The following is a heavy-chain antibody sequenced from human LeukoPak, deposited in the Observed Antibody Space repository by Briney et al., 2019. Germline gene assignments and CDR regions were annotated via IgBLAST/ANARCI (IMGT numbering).Heavy chain of an antibody. J-gene: IGHJ4*02. CDR1: GFTFSSYD. Sequence: PGGSLRLSCAASGFTFSSYDMNWVRQAPGKGLEWVAVISYDGSNKYYADSVKGRFTISRDNSENTLYLQMNSLRAEDTAVYYCARDTARYFDYWGQGTLVTVSS. CDR2: ISYDGSNK. D-gene: IGHD2-21*02. CDR3: ARDTARYFDY. V-gene: IGHV3-30*03.